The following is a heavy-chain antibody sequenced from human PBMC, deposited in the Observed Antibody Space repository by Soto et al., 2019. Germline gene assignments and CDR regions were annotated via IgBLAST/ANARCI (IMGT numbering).Heavy chain of an antibody. CDR1: GGSFSGYY. D-gene: IGHD4-17*01. Sequence: PSETLSLTCAVYGGSFSGYYWSWIRQPPGKGLEWIGEINHSGSTNYNPSLESRVTISVDTSKNQFSLKLSSVTAADTAVYYCARLEEVTTLHAFDIWGQGTMVTVSS. CDR3: ARLEEVTTLHAFDI. CDR2: INHSGST. V-gene: IGHV4-34*01. J-gene: IGHJ3*02.